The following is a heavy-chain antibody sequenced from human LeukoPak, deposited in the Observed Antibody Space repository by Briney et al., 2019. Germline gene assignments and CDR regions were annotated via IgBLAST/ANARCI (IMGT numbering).Heavy chain of an antibody. Sequence: ASVKVSCKASGGTFSSYAISWVRQAPGQGLEWMGRIIPILGIANYAQKFQGRVTITADKSTSTAYMELSSLRSEDTAVYFCARDPNGGNVGYWGQGTLVTVSS. CDR3: ARDPNGGNVGY. CDR2: IIPILGIA. V-gene: IGHV1-69*04. J-gene: IGHJ4*02. CDR1: GGTFSSYA. D-gene: IGHD4-23*01.